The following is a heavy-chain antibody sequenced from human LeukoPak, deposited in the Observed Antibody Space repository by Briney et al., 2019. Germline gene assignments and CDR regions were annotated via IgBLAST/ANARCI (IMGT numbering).Heavy chain of an antibody. CDR3: ARGDYDSIGYYGY. CDR2: IIPIRGIA. D-gene: IGHD3-22*01. Sequence: ASVKVSCKASGGTFSSYAISWMRQAPGQGLEWMGRIIPIRGIANYAQKFQGRVTITADKSKSTAYLELSSLRSEDTAVYYCARGDYDSIGYYGYWGQGTLVTVSS. CDR1: GGTFSSYA. V-gene: IGHV1-69*04. J-gene: IGHJ4*02.